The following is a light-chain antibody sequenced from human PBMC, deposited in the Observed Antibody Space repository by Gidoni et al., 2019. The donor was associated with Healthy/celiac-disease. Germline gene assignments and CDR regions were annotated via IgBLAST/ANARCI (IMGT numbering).Light chain of an antibody. V-gene: IGKV3-20*01. J-gene: IGKJ4*01. CDR1: QSVSSSY. CDR2: GAS. Sequence: ELVLTQSPGTLSLSPGERATLSCRASQSVSSSYLAWYQQKPGQAPRLLIYGASSRATGIPDRFSGSGSGRDFTLTISRLEPEDFAVYYCQQYGSSPPVTFGGGTKVEIK. CDR3: QQYGSSPPVT.